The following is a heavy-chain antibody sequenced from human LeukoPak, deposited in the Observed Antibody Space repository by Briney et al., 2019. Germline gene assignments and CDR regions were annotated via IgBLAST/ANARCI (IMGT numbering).Heavy chain of an antibody. Sequence: GGSLRLSCGASGFTFSSYSMNWVRQAPGKGLEWVSYISSSSSNIYYADSVKGRFTISRDNAKNSLYLQMNSLRDEDTAVYYCARETGTRSTLGYWGQGTLVTVSS. CDR3: ARETGTRSTLGY. D-gene: IGHD1-1*01. J-gene: IGHJ4*02. CDR1: GFTFSSYS. V-gene: IGHV3-48*02. CDR2: ISSSSSNI.